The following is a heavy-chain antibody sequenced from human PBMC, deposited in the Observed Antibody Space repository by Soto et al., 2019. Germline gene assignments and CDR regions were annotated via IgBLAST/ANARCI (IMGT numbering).Heavy chain of an antibody. D-gene: IGHD2-2*01. CDR2: IYHSGST. CDR3: ARDDHIVVVPTSLGAMEV. CDR1: GGSISSNKW. J-gene: IGHJ6*02. Sequence: QVQLQESGPGLVKPSETLSLTCAVYGGSISSNKWWSWVRQPPGKGLEWIGEIYHSGSTNYNPALECRVTISLDKSKNQFSLKLTSVTAADSAVYYCARDDHIVVVPTSLGAMEVWGQGTTVTVSS. V-gene: IGHV4-4*02.